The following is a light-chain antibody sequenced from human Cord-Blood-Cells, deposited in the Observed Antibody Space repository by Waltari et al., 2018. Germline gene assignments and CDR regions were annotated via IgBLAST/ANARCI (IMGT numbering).Light chain of an antibody. CDR2: DVS. CDR1: SRDGGGYHY. V-gene: IGLV2-14*01. J-gene: IGLJ1*01. Sequence: QSALTHPAPVSASPGQSLNIPCTGTSRDGGGYHYVPWYQQHPGKAPKLMIYDVSNRPSGVSNRFSGSKSGNTASLTISGLQAEDEADYYCSSYTSSSTYVFGAGTKVTVL. CDR3: SSYTSSSTYV.